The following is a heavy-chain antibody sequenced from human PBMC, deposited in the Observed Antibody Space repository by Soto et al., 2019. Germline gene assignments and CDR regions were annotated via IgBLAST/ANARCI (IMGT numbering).Heavy chain of an antibody. J-gene: IGHJ3*01. D-gene: IGHD2-8*01. CDR3: ARGNGPEVAFDV. CDR1: GYTFSNYA. CDR2: INAGNGDT. V-gene: IGHV1-3*01. Sequence: GASVKVSCKASGYTFSNYAMHWVRQAPGQRLEWMGWINAGNGDTKYSQNFKGRVTITRDTSASTAYMELSSLRSEDTAVYYCARGNGPEVAFDVWGQGTMVTVSS.